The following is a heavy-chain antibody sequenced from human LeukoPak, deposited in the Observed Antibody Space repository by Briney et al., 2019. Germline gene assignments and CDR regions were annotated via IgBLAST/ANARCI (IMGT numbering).Heavy chain of an antibody. Sequence: SETLSLTCAVYGGSFSGYYWSWIRQPPGKGLEWIGEINHSGSTNYNPSLKSRVTISVDTSKNQFSLKLSSVTAADTAVYYCARGLGYGGDHPGAYWGQGTLVTVSS. CDR1: GGSFSGYY. D-gene: IGHD2-21*02. V-gene: IGHV4-34*01. J-gene: IGHJ4*02. CDR3: ARGLGYGGDHPGAY. CDR2: INHSGST.